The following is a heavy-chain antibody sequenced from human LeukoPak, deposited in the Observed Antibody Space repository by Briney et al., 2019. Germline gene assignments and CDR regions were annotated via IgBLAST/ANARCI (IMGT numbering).Heavy chain of an antibody. V-gene: IGHV3-30*03. CDR3: ARDSGSGWDMHGEFDY. J-gene: IGHJ4*02. D-gene: IGHD6-19*01. CDR2: ISYDGSNK. CDR1: GFTFISYG. Sequence: GGSLRLSCAASGFTFISYGMHWVRQAPGKGLEWVAVISYDGSNKYYADSVKGRFTISRDNSKNTLYLQMNSLRAEDTAVYYCARDSGSGWDMHGEFDYWGQGTLVTVSS.